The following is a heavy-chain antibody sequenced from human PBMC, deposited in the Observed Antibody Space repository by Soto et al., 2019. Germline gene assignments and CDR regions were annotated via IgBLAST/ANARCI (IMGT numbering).Heavy chain of an antibody. CDR2: VNDSGSP. J-gene: IGHJ5*02. CDR1: GGSFSGYY. Sequence: PSETLSLTCSFYGGSFSGYYWNWIRQPPGKGLGWIGEVNDSGSPNYKPSLQRRVAISVDKAKNQFSRRMSSGTAADTAVYYCARGRKYQRVNTKFNWLDPWGQGTLVTVSS. D-gene: IGHD2-2*01. V-gene: IGHV4-34*01. CDR3: ARGRKYQRVNTKFNWLDP.